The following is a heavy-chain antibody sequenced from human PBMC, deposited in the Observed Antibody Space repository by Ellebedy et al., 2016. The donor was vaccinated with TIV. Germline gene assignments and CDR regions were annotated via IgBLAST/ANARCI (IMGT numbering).Heavy chain of an antibody. CDR3: ASSACGGDCLPDY. CDR1: AGTFSSYA. CDR2: IIPIFGTA. J-gene: IGHJ4*02. Sequence: SVKVSXXASAGTFSSYAISWVRQAPGQGLEWMGGIIPIFGTANYAQKFQGRVTMTRDTSTSTVYMELSRLRSDDTAVYYCASSACGGDCLPDYWGQGTLVTVSS. D-gene: IGHD2-21*02. V-gene: IGHV1-69*05.